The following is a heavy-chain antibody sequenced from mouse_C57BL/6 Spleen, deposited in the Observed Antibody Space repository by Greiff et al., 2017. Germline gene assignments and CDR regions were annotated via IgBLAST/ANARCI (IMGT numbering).Heavy chain of an antibody. CDR1: GYTFTDYA. V-gene: IGHV1-72*01. J-gene: IGHJ2*01. D-gene: IGHD1-1*01. Sequence: VQLQQSGAELVKPGASVKLSCKASGYTFTDYAMHWVKQRPGHGLEWIGWIDPESGGTAYNEKFKGKATLTADKSSSTAYMELSSLTSEDSAVYYCARDYYYYSSRYFDDWGKGTTLTVSS. CDR3: ARDYYYYSSRYFDD. CDR2: IDPESGGT.